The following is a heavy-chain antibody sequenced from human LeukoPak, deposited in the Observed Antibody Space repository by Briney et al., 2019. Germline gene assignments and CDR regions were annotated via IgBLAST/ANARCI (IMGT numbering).Heavy chain of an antibody. Sequence: PSETLSLTCTVSGGSISSGGYYWSWIRQPPGKGLEWIGYIYHSGSTYYNPSLKSRVTISVDRSKNQFSLKLSSVTAADTAVYYCAGVEGWGMPPFSWGQGTMVTVSS. CDR2: IYHSGST. V-gene: IGHV4-30-2*02. D-gene: IGHD3-16*01. CDR1: GGSISSGGYY. CDR3: AGVEGWGMPPFS. J-gene: IGHJ3*01.